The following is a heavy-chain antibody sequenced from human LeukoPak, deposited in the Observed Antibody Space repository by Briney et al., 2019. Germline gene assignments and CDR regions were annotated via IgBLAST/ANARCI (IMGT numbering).Heavy chain of an antibody. CDR1: GYTFTSYG. D-gene: IGHD3-3*01. Sequence: ASVKVSCKASGYTFTSYGISWVRQAPGQGLEWMGWISAYNGNTNYAQKLQARVTMTTDTSTSTAYMQLRSLRSDYTAVYYCLRDWAHYDFWSGYPSTAVDYWGEGTLVTVSS. CDR3: LRDWAHYDFWSGYPSTAVDY. J-gene: IGHJ4*02. V-gene: IGHV1-18*01. CDR2: ISAYNGNT.